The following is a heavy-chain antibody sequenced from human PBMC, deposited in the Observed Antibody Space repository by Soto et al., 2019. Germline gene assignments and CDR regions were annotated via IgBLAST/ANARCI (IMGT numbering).Heavy chain of an antibody. V-gene: IGHV3-7*05. CDR2: IKQDGSEK. CDR1: GFTFSSYW. CDR3: ARVQQQLILSWFDP. J-gene: IGHJ5*02. Sequence: GGSLRLSCAASGFTFSSYWMSWVRQAPGKGLEWVANIKQDGSEKYYVDSVKGRFTISRDNAKNSLYLQMNSLRAEDTAVYYCARVQQQLILSWFDPWGQGTLVTVSS. D-gene: IGHD6-13*01.